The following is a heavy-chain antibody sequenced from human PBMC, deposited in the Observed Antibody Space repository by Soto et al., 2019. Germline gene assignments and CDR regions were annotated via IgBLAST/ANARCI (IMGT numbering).Heavy chain of an antibody. CDR1: GFTFSSYG. Sequence: QVQLVESGGGVVQPGRSLRLSCAASGFTFSSYGMHWVRQAPGKGLEWVAGISYDGSNKYYADSVKGRFTISRDNYKNTLYLQMNSLRAEDTAVYYCAKDLFAGYCSGGRCYVPSNFDYRCQGTLVTVSS. CDR2: ISYDGSNK. CDR3: AKDLFAGYCSGGRCYVPSNFDY. J-gene: IGHJ4*02. V-gene: IGHV3-30*18. D-gene: IGHD2-15*01.